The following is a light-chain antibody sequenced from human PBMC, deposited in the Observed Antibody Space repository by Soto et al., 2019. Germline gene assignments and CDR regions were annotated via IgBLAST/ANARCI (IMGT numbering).Light chain of an antibody. CDR2: HAS. V-gene: IGKV3-20*01. J-gene: IGKJ2*01. CDR3: QQYGTFPFS. CDR1: QVVSSSY. Sequence: EIVLTQSPGTLSLSPGESATLSCRANQVVSSSYLAWYQQKPGQAPRLLIYHASDRAIGIPDRFSGSGSGTDFTLTITRLEPEDFALFHCQQYGTFPFSFGQGTKLEIK.